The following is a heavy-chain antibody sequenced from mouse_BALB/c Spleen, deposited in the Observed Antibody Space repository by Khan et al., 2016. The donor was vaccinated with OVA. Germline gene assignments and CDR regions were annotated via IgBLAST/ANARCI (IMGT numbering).Heavy chain of an antibody. Sequence: QVQLKQSGPELVKPGASVKISCKASSYTFTDYYINWVKQKPGQGLEWIGWIYPGSANAKYNEKFKGKATLTVDTSSSTAFMQLSSLTSEDTAVYYCAGRFDFWGQGTTLTVSS. J-gene: IGHJ2*01. V-gene: IGHV1-84*02. CDR2: IYPGSANA. CDR3: AGRFDF. CDR1: SYTFTDYY.